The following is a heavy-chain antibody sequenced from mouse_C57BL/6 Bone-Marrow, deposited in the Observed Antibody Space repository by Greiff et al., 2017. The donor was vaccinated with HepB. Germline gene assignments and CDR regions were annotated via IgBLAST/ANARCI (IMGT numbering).Heavy chain of an antibody. CDR2: INPNNGGT. J-gene: IGHJ1*03. CDR3: ASGAYYSNYAFDV. Sequence: SGPELVKPGASVKIPCKASGYTFTDYNMDWVKQSHGKSLEWIGDINPNNGGTIYNQKFKGKATLTVDKSSSTAYMELRSLTSEDTAVYYCASGAYYSNYAFDVWGTGTTVTVSS. V-gene: IGHV1-18*01. CDR1: GYTFTDYN. D-gene: IGHD2-5*01.